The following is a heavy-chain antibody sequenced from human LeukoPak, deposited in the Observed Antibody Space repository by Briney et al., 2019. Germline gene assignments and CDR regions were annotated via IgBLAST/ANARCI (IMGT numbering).Heavy chain of an antibody. CDR3: ARGYSGYDPPDY. D-gene: IGHD5-12*01. J-gene: IGHJ4*02. CDR1: GFTVSSNY. Sequence: GGSLRLSCAAPGFTVSSNYMSWVRQAPGKGLEWVSVIYSGGSTYYADSVKGRFTISRDNSKNTLYLQMNSPRAEDTAVYYCARGYSGYDPPDYWGQGTLVTVSS. CDR2: IYSGGST. V-gene: IGHV3-53*01.